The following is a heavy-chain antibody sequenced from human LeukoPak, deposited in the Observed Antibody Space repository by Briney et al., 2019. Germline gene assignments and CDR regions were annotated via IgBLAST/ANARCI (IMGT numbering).Heavy chain of an antibody. CDR1: GYSFTELS. Sequence: ASVKVSCKLSGYSFTELSIHWVRQAPGKGLEWMGGFDPEDGELVYTQNLQGRVTMTEDTATETAYMELSSLRFEDTAVYYCATDPRFDNGSPRDAFDIWGRGTRVTVSS. V-gene: IGHV1-24*01. J-gene: IGHJ3*02. CDR2: FDPEDGEL. CDR3: ATDPRFDNGSPRDAFDI. D-gene: IGHD1-26*01.